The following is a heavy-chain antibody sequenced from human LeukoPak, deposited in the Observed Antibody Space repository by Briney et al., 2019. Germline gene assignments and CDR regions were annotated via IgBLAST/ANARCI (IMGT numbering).Heavy chain of an antibody. CDR2: IYYSGST. Sequence: SETLSLTCTVSGGSISSSSYCWGWIRQPPGKGLEWIGSIYYSGSTYYNPSLKSRVTISVDTSKNQFSLKLSSVTAADTAVYYCARDSSRGVRFLEWLSWNWFDPWGQGTLVTVSS. V-gene: IGHV4-39*07. D-gene: IGHD3-3*01. CDR3: ARDSSRGVRFLEWLSWNWFDP. J-gene: IGHJ5*02. CDR1: GGSISSSSYC.